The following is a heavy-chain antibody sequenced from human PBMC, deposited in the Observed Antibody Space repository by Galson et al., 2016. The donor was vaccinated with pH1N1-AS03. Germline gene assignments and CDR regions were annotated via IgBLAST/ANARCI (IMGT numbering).Heavy chain of an antibody. CDR2: IYWDNDP. Sequence: PALVKPTQTLTLTCTVSGFSLGVPGVAVAWVRQPPGKALEWLADIYWDNDPRYSPSLRSRLTIPKDTPRKQVILTLANTDPADTGTYFCARSPGDYFYSLGMDVWGQGTTVTVS. V-gene: IGHV2-5*02. J-gene: IGHJ6*02. CDR1: GFSLGVPGVA. CDR3: ARSPGDYFYSLGMDV.